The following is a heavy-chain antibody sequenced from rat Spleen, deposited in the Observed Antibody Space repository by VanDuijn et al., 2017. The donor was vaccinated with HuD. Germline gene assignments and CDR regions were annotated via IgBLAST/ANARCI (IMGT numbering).Heavy chain of an antibody. CDR3: TRNYAYYYDGSYHGGFDY. Sequence: QVQLKESGPGLVQPSQTLSLTCSVSGFSLTNYHVHWVRQSPGKGLEWMAVIWSGGNTDYNSALKSLLSISRDTSKSKVFLKVNSLKTEDTGIYYCTRNYAYYYDGSYHGGFDYWGQGVMVTVSS. CDR2: IWSGGNT. CDR1: GFSLTNYH. D-gene: IGHD1-12*02. J-gene: IGHJ2*01. V-gene: IGHV2S13*01.